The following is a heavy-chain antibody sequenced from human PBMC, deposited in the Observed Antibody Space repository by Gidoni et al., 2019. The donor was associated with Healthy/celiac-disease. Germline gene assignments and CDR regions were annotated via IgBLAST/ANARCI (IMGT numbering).Heavy chain of an antibody. D-gene: IGHD4-17*01. V-gene: IGHV3-30-3*01. Sequence: QVQLVESGGGVVQPGRSRRLSCAASGLTFSSYAMHGVRQAPGKGLEWVAVISYDGSDKYYADSVKGRFTISRDNSKNTLYLQMNSLRAEDTAVYYCARDTVTTNYYYYGMDVWGQGTTVTVSS. J-gene: IGHJ6*02. CDR1: GLTFSSYA. CDR3: ARDTVTTNYYYYGMDV. CDR2: ISYDGSDK.